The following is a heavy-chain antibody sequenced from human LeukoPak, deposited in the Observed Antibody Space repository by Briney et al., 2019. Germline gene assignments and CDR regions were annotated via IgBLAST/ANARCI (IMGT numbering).Heavy chain of an antibody. J-gene: IGHJ3*02. CDR3: ARVSAGVIGMKDVFDI. V-gene: IGHV3-21*01. D-gene: IGHD3-16*02. Sequence: GGSLRLSCAASGYTFSSYSMNWVRQAPGKGLEWVSSISGSSSYIYYADSVKGRFTISRHNAKNSLYLQMNSLRAEDTAVYYCARVSAGVIGMKDVFDIWGQGTMVTVSS. CDR2: ISGSSSYI. CDR1: GYTFSSYS.